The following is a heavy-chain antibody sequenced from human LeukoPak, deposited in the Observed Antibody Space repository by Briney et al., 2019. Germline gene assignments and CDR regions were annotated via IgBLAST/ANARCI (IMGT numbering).Heavy chain of an antibody. D-gene: IGHD3-22*01. J-gene: IGHJ4*02. CDR1: GGSISSSSYY. Sequence: SETLSLTCTVSGGSISSSSYYWGWIRQPPGKGLEWIGSIYYSGSTYYNPSLKSRVTISVDTSKNQFSLKLSSVTAADTAVYYCARGSVVIREGIDYWGQGTLVTVSS. V-gene: IGHV4-39*07. CDR3: ARGSVVIREGIDY. CDR2: IYYSGST.